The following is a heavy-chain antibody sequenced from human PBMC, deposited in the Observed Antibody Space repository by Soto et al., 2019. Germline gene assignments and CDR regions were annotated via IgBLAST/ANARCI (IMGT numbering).Heavy chain of an antibody. D-gene: IGHD6-13*01. CDR3: ASIAAAGSFDY. J-gene: IGHJ4*02. Sequence: AVKVSCKASGGTFSSYAISWVRQAPGQGLEWMGGIIPIFGTANYAQKFQGRVTITADESTSTAYMELSSLRSEDTAVYYCASIAAAGSFDYWGQGTLVTVSS. CDR1: GGTFSSYA. CDR2: IIPIFGTA. V-gene: IGHV1-69*13.